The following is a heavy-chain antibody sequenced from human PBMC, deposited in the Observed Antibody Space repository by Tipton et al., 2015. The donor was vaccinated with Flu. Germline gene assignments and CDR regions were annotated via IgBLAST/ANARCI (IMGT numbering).Heavy chain of an antibody. D-gene: IGHD3-10*02. CDR2: IFHSGNT. V-gene: IGHV4-38-2*01. CDR1: GYSIRSSNYY. J-gene: IGHJ4*02. Sequence: TLSLTCAVSGYSIRSSNYYWGWIRQPPGKGLEWIGNIFHSGNTYHNPSLKSRVTISVDTSWNQFSLKLSSVTAADTAVYYCARHTGDSVRGIVDYWGQGTLVTVSS. CDR3: ARHTGDSVRGIVDY.